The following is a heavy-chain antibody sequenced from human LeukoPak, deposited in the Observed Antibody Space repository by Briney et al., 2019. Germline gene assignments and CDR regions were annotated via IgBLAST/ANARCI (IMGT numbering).Heavy chain of an antibody. D-gene: IGHD6-19*01. Sequence: SETLSLTCTVSGGSISSYYWSWIRQPPGKGLEWIGYIYYSGSTNYNPSLKSRVTISVDTSKNQFSLKVSPVTAADTAVYYCAVSAGRDGFDIWGQGTMVTVSS. CDR1: GGSISSYY. J-gene: IGHJ3*02. CDR3: AVSAGRDGFDI. CDR2: IYYSGST. V-gene: IGHV4-59*12.